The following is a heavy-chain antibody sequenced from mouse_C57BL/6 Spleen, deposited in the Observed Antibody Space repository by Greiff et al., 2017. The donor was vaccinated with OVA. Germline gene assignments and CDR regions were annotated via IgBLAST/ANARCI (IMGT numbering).Heavy chain of an antibody. Sequence: QVQLQQSGPGLVAPSQSLSITCTVSGFSLTSYGVHWVRQPPGKGLEWLVVIWSDGSTTYNSALKSRLSISKDNSKSQVFLKMNSLQTDDTAMYYCASYYGSPYAMDYWGQGTSVTVSS. CDR2: IWSDGST. CDR1: GFSLTSYG. D-gene: IGHD1-1*01. CDR3: ASYYGSPYAMDY. J-gene: IGHJ4*01. V-gene: IGHV2-6*03.